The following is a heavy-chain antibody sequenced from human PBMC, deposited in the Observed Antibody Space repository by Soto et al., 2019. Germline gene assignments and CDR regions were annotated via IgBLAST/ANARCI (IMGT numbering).Heavy chain of an antibody. Sequence: QLQLQESGPGLVKPSETLSRTCTVSGGSISSSSYYWGWIRQPPGKGLEWIGSIYYSGSTYYNPSLKSRVTISVDTSKNQFSLKLSSVTAADTAVYYCARHRAIVVVTDAFDIWGQGTMVTVSS. CDR2: IYYSGST. CDR3: ARHRAIVVVTDAFDI. J-gene: IGHJ3*02. V-gene: IGHV4-39*01. CDR1: GGSISSSSYY. D-gene: IGHD3-22*01.